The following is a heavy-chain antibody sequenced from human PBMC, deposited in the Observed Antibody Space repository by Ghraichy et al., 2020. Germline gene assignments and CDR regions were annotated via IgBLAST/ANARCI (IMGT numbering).Heavy chain of an antibody. Sequence: ESLNISCTVSGGSVSSGSYYWSWIRQPPGKGLEWIGYIYYSGSTNYNPSLKSRVTISVDTSKNQFSLKLSSVTAADTAVYYCARGVGGDYDLMFDYWGQGTLVTVSS. V-gene: IGHV4-61*01. CDR1: GGSVSSGSYY. J-gene: IGHJ4*02. CDR2: IYYSGST. CDR3: ARGVGGDYDLMFDY. D-gene: IGHD5-12*01.